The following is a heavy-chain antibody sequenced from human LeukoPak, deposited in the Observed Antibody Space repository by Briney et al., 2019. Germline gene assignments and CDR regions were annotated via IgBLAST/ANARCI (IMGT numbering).Heavy chain of an antibody. V-gene: IGHV3-7*01. Sequence: GGSLRLSCAASGFTFSNYWMSWVRQAPGKGLEWVANIKQDGSEKYYVDSVKGRFTISRDNAKNSLYLQMNSLRAEDTAVYYCARESSGWSGAFDIWGQGTMVTVSS. D-gene: IGHD6-19*01. CDR1: GFTFSNYW. CDR2: IKQDGSEK. J-gene: IGHJ3*02. CDR3: ARESSGWSGAFDI.